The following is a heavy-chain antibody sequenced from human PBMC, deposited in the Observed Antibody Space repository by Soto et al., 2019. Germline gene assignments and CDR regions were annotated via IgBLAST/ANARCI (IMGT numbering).Heavy chain of an antibody. CDR2: IIPIFGTA. V-gene: IGHV1-69*13. CDR3: ARGGDYGDLDAFDT. CDR1: GCTFSSYA. J-gene: IGHJ3*02. Sequence: SVKVSCKASGCTFSSYAISWVRQAPGQGLEWMGGIIPIFGTANYAQKFQGRVTITADESTSTAYMELSSLRSEDTAVYYCARGGDYGDLDAFDTWGQGTMVIVSS. D-gene: IGHD4-17*01.